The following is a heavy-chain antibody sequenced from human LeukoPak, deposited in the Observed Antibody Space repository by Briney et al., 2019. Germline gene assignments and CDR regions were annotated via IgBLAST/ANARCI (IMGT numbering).Heavy chain of an antibody. V-gene: IGHV3-23*01. CDR3: AKDFGSSGWYPFDY. D-gene: IGHD6-19*01. Sequence: GGSLRFSCSGSGFTFSNYAMSWVRQAQGRGLVGVSAISGSGDGIYYADSVKGRFTISRDNSKNTLYVQMNSLRVEDTAVYYCAKDFGSSGWYPFDYWGQGTLVTVSS. CDR2: ISGSGDGI. CDR1: GFTFSNYA. J-gene: IGHJ4*02.